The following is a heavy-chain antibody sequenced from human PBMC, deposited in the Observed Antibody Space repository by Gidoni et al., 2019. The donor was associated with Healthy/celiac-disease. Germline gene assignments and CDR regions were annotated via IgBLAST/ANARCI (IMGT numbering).Heavy chain of an antibody. CDR1: GCTISNAW. J-gene: IGHJ4*02. CDR3: TTDRVTIFGRN. CDR2: IKSNTDGGTT. D-gene: IGHD3-3*01. V-gene: IGHV3-15*01. Sequence: EGQLVESGGGLVKPGGSLRLPCAAPGCTISNAWMSWVRQAPGKGLEWVGRIKSNTDGGTTDYAAPVTGSFAISRDGSQNTLYLQMNSLRTEDTAVYYCTTDRVTIFGRNWVQGSLVTVSA.